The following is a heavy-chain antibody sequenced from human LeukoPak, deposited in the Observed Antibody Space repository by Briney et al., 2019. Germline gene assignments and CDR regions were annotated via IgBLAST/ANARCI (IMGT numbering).Heavy chain of an antibody. J-gene: IGHJ6*02. CDR2: ISAYNGNT. D-gene: IGHD3-10*01. CDR3: ARYGSGSYYHYYYYGMDV. V-gene: IGHV1-18*01. Sequence: ASVKVSCKASGYTFTSYGISWVRQAPGQGLEWMGWISAYNGNTNYAQKLQGRVTMTTDTSTSTAYMELSSLRSEDTAVYYCARYGSGSYYHYYYYGMDVWGQGTTVTVSS. CDR1: GYTFTSYG.